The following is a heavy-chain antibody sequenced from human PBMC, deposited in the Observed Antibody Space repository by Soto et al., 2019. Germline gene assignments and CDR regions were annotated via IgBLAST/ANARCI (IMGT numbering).Heavy chain of an antibody. CDR3: ARDRFEPIAAAGNYYYYGMDV. J-gene: IGHJ6*02. D-gene: IGHD6-13*01. Sequence: SETLSLTCTVSGGSISSSSYYWGWIRQPPGKGLEWIGYIYYSGSTYYNPSLKSRVTISVDTSKNQFSLKLSSVTAADTAVYYCARDRFEPIAAAGNYYYYGMDVWGQGTTVTVSS. V-gene: IGHV4-31*03. CDR2: IYYSGST. CDR1: GGSISSSSYY.